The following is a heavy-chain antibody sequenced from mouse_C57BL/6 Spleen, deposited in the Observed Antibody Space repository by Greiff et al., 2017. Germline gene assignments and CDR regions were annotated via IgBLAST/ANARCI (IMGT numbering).Heavy chain of an antibody. Sequence: VKLVESGAELVKPGASVKISCKASGYAFSSYWMNWVKQRPGKGLEWIGQIYPGDGDTNYNGKFKGKATLTADKSSSTAYMQLSSLTSEDSAVYFCARSGVGPSWYFDVWGTGTTVTVSS. CDR2: IYPGDGDT. V-gene: IGHV1-80*01. CDR1: GYAFSSYW. J-gene: IGHJ1*03. CDR3: ARSGVGPSWYFDV. D-gene: IGHD1-1*02.